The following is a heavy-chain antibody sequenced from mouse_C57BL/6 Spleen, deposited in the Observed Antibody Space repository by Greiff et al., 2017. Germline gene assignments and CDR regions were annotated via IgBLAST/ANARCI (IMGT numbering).Heavy chain of an antibody. CDR1: GYTFTDYY. Sequence: EVKLQQSGPELVKPGASVKISCKASGYTFTDYYMNWVKQSHGKSLEWIGDINPNNGGTSYNQKFKGKATLTVDKSSSTAYMELRSLTSEDSAVYYCARYDDGYYGYYAMDYWGQGTSVTVSS. CDR3: ARYDDGYYGYYAMDY. CDR2: INPNNGGT. D-gene: IGHD2-3*01. J-gene: IGHJ4*01. V-gene: IGHV1-26*01.